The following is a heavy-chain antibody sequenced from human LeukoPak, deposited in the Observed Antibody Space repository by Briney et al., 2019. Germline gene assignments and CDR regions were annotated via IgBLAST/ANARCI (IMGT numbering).Heavy chain of an antibody. V-gene: IGHV1-8*03. Sequence: SVKVSFKASGYTFANYDINWVRQATGQGLEWMGYMNPNSGNTGYAQKFQSRVTITKNTSISTAYMELSSLRSEDTAVYYCAREGFDYWGQGTLVTVSS. CDR1: GYTFANYD. CDR3: AREGFDY. J-gene: IGHJ4*02. CDR2: MNPNSGNT.